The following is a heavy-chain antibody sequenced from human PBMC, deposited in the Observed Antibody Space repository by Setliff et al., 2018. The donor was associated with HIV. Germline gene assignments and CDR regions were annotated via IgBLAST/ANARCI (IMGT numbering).Heavy chain of an antibody. CDR3: TTHGGSTWLHS. Sequence: GESLKISCKGSGYTFTSFWIAWARQMPGKGLEWMGIIYPGDSDTRYSPSFQGQVTISVDKSISTAYLHWSSLKVSDTAMYYCTTHGGSTWLHSWGQGTLVTVSS. V-gene: IGHV5-51*01. J-gene: IGHJ5*01. D-gene: IGHD3-10*01. CDR1: GYTFTSFW. CDR2: IYPGDSDT.